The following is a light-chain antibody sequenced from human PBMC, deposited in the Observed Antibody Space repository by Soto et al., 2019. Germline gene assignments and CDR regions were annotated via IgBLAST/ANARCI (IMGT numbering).Light chain of an antibody. CDR2: KAS. V-gene: IGKV1-5*03. CDR1: QSITRW. J-gene: IGKJ1*01. CDR3: QQYNTYSPT. Sequence: DIQMTQSPSTLSASVGDRVTITCRARQSITRWLAWYQQKPGKAPHLLIYKASSLESGVPSRFSGSGSGTEFTLTISSLQPDDFATYYCQQYNTYSPTFGQGTKVDIK.